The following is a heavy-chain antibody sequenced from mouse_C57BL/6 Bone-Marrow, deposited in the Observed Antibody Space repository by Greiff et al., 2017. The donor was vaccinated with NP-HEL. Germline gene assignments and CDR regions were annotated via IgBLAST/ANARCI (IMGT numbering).Heavy chain of an antibody. J-gene: IGHJ1*03. CDR2: IRLKSDNYAT. Sequence: EVKLEESGGGLVQPGGSMKLSCVASGFTFSNYWMNWVRQSPEKGLEWVAQIRLKSDNYATNYAESVKGRFTISRDDSKSSVYLQMNILRAEDTGIYYCTGVITTVVDWYFDVWGTGTTVTVSS. V-gene: IGHV6-3*01. CDR3: TGVITTVVDWYFDV. CDR1: GFTFSNYW. D-gene: IGHD1-1*01.